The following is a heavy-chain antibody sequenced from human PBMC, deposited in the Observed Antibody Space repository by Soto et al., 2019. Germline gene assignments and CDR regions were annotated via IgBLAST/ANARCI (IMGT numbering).Heavy chain of an antibody. CDR1: GYSFTSYW. CDR3: ARLIDYGDYNMDV. V-gene: IGHV5-51*01. Sequence: GESLKISCKGSGYSFTSYWIVWVRQMLGKGLEWMGIIYPGDSDTRYSPSFQGQVTISADKSISTAYLQWSSLKASDTAMYYCARLIDYGDYNMDVWGQGTTVTVSS. D-gene: IGHD4-17*01. CDR2: IYPGDSDT. J-gene: IGHJ6*02.